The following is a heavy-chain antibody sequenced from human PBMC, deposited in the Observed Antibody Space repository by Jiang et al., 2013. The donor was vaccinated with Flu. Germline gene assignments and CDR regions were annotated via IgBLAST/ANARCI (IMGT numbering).Heavy chain of an antibody. V-gene: IGHV3-23*01. Sequence: EWVSAISGSGGSTYYADSVKGRFTISRDNSKNTLYLQMNSLRAEDTAVYYCANRRRYSSSWLDYWGQGTLVTVSS. D-gene: IGHD6-13*01. CDR3: ANRRRYSSSWLDY. CDR2: ISGSGGST. J-gene: IGHJ4*02.